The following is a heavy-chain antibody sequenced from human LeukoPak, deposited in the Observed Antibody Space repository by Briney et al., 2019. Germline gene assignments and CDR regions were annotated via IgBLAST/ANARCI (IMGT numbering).Heavy chain of an antibody. Sequence: PSETLSLTCTVSGGSISSGFYYGSWIRQPPGKGLEWIGRIYTSGSTKYSSSLKSRVTMSMDTSKNQFSLNLSSVTAADRALYYCASTASNGGAFDIWGQGTVVTVSS. CDR2: IYTSGST. CDR3: ASTASNGGAFDI. CDR1: GGSISSGFYY. D-gene: IGHD3-22*01. V-gene: IGHV4-61*02. J-gene: IGHJ3*02.